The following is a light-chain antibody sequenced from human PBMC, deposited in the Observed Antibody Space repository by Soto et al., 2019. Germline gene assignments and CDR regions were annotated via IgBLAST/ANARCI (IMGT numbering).Light chain of an antibody. CDR3: QHYNSYSEA. Sequence: DIQMTQSPSTLSGSVGTRVTITCRASQTISSWLARYQQIPGKTPKRLIKMAFTLKSGVPSRFSGSGSGTEFTLTISSLQPDDFATYYCQHYNSYSEAFGQGTKVDIK. CDR2: MAF. V-gene: IGKV1-5*03. J-gene: IGKJ1*01. CDR1: QTISSW.